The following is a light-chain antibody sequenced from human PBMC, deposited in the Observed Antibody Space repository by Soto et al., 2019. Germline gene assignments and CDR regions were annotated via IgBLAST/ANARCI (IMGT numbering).Light chain of an antibody. CDR1: SSDVGGYNY. V-gene: IGLV2-14*01. Sequence: QSVLTQPASVSGSLGQSITISCTGTSSDVGGYNYVSWYQQHPGEVPKLMIYEVSNRPSGVSNRFSGSKSANTASLTISGLQADDEADYYCSSFTSTSTQVFGGGTQLTVL. CDR2: EVS. J-gene: IGLJ3*02. CDR3: SSFTSTSTQV.